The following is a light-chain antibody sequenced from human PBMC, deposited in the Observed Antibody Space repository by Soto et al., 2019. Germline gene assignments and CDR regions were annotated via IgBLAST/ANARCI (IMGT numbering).Light chain of an antibody. CDR2: GAS. CDR3: QQYDSSPLT. Sequence: IVLTQSPGTLSLSPGERATLSCRASQSFSSSFLAWYQQKPGQAPRLLIYGASSRATGIPDRFSGSGSGTDFTLTISRLEPEDFAVYYCQQYDSSPLTFGGGTKVEIK. V-gene: IGKV3-20*01. CDR1: QSFSSSF. J-gene: IGKJ4*01.